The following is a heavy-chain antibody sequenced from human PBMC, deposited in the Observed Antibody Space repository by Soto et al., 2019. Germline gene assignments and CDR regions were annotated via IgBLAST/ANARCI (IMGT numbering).Heavy chain of an antibody. Sequence: PSQTLSLTCAISGDSVSSNSAAWNWIRQSPSRGLEWLGRAYYRSQWYYDSAVSVRSRITVIPDTSKNQFSLQLNSVTPEDTAVYYCARVVGEQLVGNYYYYGMDVWGQGTTVTVSS. D-gene: IGHD6-13*01. J-gene: IGHJ6*02. V-gene: IGHV6-1*01. CDR2: AYYRSQWYY. CDR1: GDSVSSNSAA. CDR3: ARVVGEQLVGNYYYYGMDV.